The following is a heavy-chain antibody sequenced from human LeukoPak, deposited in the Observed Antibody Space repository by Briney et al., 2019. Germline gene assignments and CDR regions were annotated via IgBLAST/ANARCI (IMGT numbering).Heavy chain of an antibody. CDR1: GGSISTYY. CDR2: IYCSGNT. J-gene: IGHJ4*02. CDR3: ARVGDGCFDY. Sequence: SETLSLTCTVSGGSISTYYWSWIRQPPGKKLEWIGYIYCSGNTNYNPSLKSRLTMSVVTSKNQFSLRLSSVTAADTAVYYCARVGDGCFDYWGQGTLVTVSS. D-gene: IGHD5-24*01. V-gene: IGHV4-59*01.